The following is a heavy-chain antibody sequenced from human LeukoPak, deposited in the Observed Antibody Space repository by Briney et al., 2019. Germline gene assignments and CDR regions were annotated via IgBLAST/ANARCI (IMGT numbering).Heavy chain of an antibody. CDR1: GGSISSYY. Sequence: SETLSLTCTVSGGSISSYYWSWIRQPPGKGLEWIGYIYYSGSTNYNPSLKSRVTISVDTSKNQFSLKLSSVTAADTAVYYCARDPGQWLAHCYYYYGMDVWGQGTTVTVSS. CDR3: ARDPGQWLAHCYYYYGMDV. V-gene: IGHV4-59*01. D-gene: IGHD6-19*01. CDR2: IYYSGST. J-gene: IGHJ6*02.